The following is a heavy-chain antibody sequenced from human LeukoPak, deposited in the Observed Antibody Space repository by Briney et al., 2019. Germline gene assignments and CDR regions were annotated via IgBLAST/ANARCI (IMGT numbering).Heavy chain of an antibody. J-gene: IGHJ4*02. D-gene: IGHD3-10*01. Sequence: PGGSLRLSCAASGFTFSSYSMNWVRQAPGKGLEWVSSISSSSSYIYYADSLEGRFTISRDNAKNSLYLQMNSLRVEDTAVYYCARDLSGSADYWGQGTLVTVSS. CDR3: ARDLSGSADY. CDR1: GFTFSSYS. V-gene: IGHV3-21*01. CDR2: ISSSSSYI.